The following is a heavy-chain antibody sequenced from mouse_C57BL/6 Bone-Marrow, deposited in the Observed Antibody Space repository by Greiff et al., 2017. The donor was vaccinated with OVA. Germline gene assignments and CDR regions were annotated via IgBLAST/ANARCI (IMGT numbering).Heavy chain of an antibody. D-gene: IGHD1-1*01. CDR3: ARWSYSDGSSDGYFDY. CDR2: IYPGSGST. Sequence: QVQLQQPGAELVKPGASVKMSCKASGYTFTSYWITWVKQRPGQGLEWIGDIYPGSGSTNYNEKFKRKATLTVDTSSSTAYMQLSSLTSEDSAVYDCARWSYSDGSSDGYFDYWGQGTTLTVSS. V-gene: IGHV1-55*01. J-gene: IGHJ2*01. CDR1: GYTFTSYW.